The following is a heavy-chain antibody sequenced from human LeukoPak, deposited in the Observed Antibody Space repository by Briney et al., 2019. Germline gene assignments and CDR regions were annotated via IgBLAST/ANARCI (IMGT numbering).Heavy chain of an antibody. Sequence: PSQTLSLTCTVSGGSISSGDYYWSWIRQPPGKGLEWIGYIYYSGSTYYNPSLKSRVTISVDTSKNQFSLKLSSVTAADMAVYYCARGMSMVRGVIGDWGQGTLVTVSS. J-gene: IGHJ4*02. CDR1: GGSISSGDYY. CDR2: IYYSGST. D-gene: IGHD3-10*01. CDR3: ARGMSMVRGVIGD. V-gene: IGHV4-30-4*01.